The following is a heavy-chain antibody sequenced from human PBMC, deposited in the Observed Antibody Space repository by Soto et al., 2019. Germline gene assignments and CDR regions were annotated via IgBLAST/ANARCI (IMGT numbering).Heavy chain of an antibody. CDR3: AKDDGSTWSMFYSYYGVDV. CDR2: ISYDGSSK. Sequence: SLRLSCAASGVTFSNYGIHLLRQAPLKLLNWVAVISYDGSSKDYADSVKGRFTISRDNSKNTLYLQMNSLRIEDTAVYYCAKDDGSTWSMFYSYYGVDVWGQGTTVTSP. J-gene: IGHJ6*02. D-gene: IGHD6-13*01. CDR1: GVTFSNYG. V-gene: IGHV3-30*18.